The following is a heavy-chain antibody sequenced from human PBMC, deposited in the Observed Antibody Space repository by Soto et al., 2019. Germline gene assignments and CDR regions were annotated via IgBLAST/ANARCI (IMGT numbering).Heavy chain of an antibody. D-gene: IGHD3-9*01. J-gene: IGHJ4*02. CDR1: GFTFGNAW. Sequence: EVHLVESGGGLVKPGGSLRLSCAASGFTFGNAWMNWFRQAPGKGLEWVGRIKSKIHGGTTDYAAPVRGRFTISRDDSKNTLFLQMNSLKTEDAAVYYCTTVHFDVLTGFFDYWGQGTLVTVSS. CDR2: IKSKIHGGTT. V-gene: IGHV3-15*07. CDR3: TTVHFDVLTGFFDY.